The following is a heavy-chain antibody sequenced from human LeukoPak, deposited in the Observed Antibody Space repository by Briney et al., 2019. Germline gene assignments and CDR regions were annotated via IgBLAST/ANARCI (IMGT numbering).Heavy chain of an antibody. V-gene: IGHV5-51*01. J-gene: IGHJ6*04. CDR2: IDPSDSDT. D-gene: IGHD3-10*01. CDR1: GYTFTSHW. Sequence: GESLKISCQGSGYTFTSHWVGRVRQMPGKGLEWMGIIDPSDSDTRYSPSFQGQVTISADNSISTAYMFWGSLKASDTAKYYCARSSASYHFDMDVWGKGTTVIVSS. CDR3: ARSSASYHFDMDV.